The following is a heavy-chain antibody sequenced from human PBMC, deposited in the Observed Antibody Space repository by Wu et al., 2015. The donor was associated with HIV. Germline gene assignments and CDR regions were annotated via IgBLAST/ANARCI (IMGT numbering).Heavy chain of an antibody. CDR3: ARNTDSVATSLYSLGV. V-gene: IGHV1-46*01. D-gene: IGHD5-12*01. CDR2: IDPSGGGT. Sequence: QVQLVQSGAEVKKSGASLRLSCKASGYSFTRYYLHWVRQAPGQGLEWMGVIDPSGGGTTYSQKFQDRVTFSTDESKTTVYMELSSLRSEDTAVYYCARNTDSVATSLYSLGVWGQGTPVTVSS. J-gene: IGHJ6*02. CDR1: GYSFTRYY.